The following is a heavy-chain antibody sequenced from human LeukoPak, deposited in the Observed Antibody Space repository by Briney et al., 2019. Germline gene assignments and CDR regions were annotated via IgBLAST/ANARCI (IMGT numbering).Heavy chain of an antibody. J-gene: IGHJ6*02. D-gene: IGHD1-20*01. V-gene: IGHV3-23*01. Sequence: GGSQRLSCTASGFTFSTYAMTWVPQAPGRGLEWVSGISASGGSTFYADSVKGRFAICRDNSTNTLYLQMNSLRAEDTAVYYCARDITRTSYFYGLDVWGQGTTVTVSS. CDR2: ISASGGST. CDR1: GFTFSTYA. CDR3: ARDITRTSYFYGLDV.